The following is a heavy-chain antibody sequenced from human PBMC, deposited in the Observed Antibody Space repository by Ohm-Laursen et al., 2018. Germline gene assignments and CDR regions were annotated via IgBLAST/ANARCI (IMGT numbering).Heavy chain of an antibody. J-gene: IGHJ6*02. V-gene: IGHV1-18*01. CDR2: ISAYNGNT. Sequence: ASVKVSCKASGYTFTSYGISWVRQAPGQGLEWMGWISAYNGNTNYAQKLQGRVTMTTDTSTSTAYMDLSSLRSDDTAVYYCAGYNYYYYGMDVWGQGTTVTVSS. CDR3: AGYNYYYYGMDV. CDR1: GYTFTSYG.